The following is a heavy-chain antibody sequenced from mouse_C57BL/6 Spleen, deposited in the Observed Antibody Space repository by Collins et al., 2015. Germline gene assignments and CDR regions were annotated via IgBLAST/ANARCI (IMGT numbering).Heavy chain of an antibody. CDR1: GFTFSSYA. D-gene: IGHD1-1*01. CDR2: ISSGGDYI. V-gene: IGHV5-9-1*02. J-gene: IGHJ2*01. Sequence: DVKLVESGESLVKPGGSLKLSCAASGFTFSSYAMSWVRQTPEKRLEWVAYISSGGDYIYYADTVKGRFTISRDNARNTLYLQMSSLKSEDTAMYYCTRVNYGSSLYYFDYWGQGTTLTVSS. CDR3: TRVNYGSSLYYFDY.